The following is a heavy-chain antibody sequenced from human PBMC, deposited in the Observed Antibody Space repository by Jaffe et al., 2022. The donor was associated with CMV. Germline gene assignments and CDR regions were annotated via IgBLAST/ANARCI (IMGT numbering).Heavy chain of an antibody. CDR1: GYTFTGYY. V-gene: IGHV1-2*02. CDR3: ATPTMVRGAYYYYGMDV. D-gene: IGHD3-10*01. Sequence: QVQLVQSGAEVKKPGASVKVSCKASGYTFTGYYMHWVRQAPGQGLEWMGWINPNSGGTNYAQKFQGRVTMTRDTSISTAYMELSRLRSDDTAVYYCATPTMVRGAYYYYGMDVWGQGTTVTVSS. CDR2: INPNSGGT. J-gene: IGHJ6*02.